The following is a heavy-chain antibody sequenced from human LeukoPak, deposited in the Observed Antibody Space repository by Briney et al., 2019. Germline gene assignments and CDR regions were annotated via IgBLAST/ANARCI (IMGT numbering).Heavy chain of an antibody. D-gene: IGHD7-27*01. Sequence: PGGSLTLSCASSGFPFSDFEMNWVRQAPGKGREGVSYISSGVSIIYYADSVKGRFTVSRDNAKNSLFLQMHSLRVEDTSVYYCARTMWGFDYWGQGTLVTVSS. CDR3: ARTMWGFDY. J-gene: IGHJ4*02. CDR2: ISSGVSII. V-gene: IGHV3-48*03. CDR1: GFPFSDFE.